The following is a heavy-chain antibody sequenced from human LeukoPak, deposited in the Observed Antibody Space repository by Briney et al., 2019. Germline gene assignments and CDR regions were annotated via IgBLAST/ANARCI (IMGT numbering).Heavy chain of an antibody. D-gene: IGHD2-2*01. J-gene: IGHJ4*02. Sequence: SETLSLTCTVSGGSISSYYWSWIRQPPGKGLEWIGYIYYSGSTNYNPSLKSRVTISVDTSKNQFSLKLSSVTAADTDVYYCARGDPLGTYCSSTSCYPTAVDYWGQGTLVTVSS. V-gene: IGHV4-59*01. CDR1: GGSISSYY. CDR2: IYYSGST. CDR3: ARGDPLGTYCSSTSCYPTAVDY.